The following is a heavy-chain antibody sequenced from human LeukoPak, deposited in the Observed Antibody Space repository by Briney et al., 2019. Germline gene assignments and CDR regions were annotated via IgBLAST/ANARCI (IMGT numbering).Heavy chain of an antibody. V-gene: IGHV4-34*01. CDR2: INHSGST. CDR1: GGSFSGYY. CDR3: ARVSSGGPRDYFDY. Sequence: SETLSLTCAVYGGSFSGYYWSWIRQPPGKGLEWIGEINHSGSTNYNPSLKSRDTISVDTSKNQFSLKVSSVTAADTAVYYCARVSSGGPRDYFDYWGQGTLVTVSS. D-gene: IGHD2-8*02. J-gene: IGHJ4*02.